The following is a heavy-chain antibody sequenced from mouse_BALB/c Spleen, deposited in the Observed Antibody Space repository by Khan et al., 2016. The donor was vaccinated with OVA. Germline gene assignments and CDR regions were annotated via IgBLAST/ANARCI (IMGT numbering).Heavy chain of an antibody. D-gene: IGHD1-1*01. V-gene: IGHV3-6*02. Sequence: EVKLLESGPGLVKPSQSLSLTCSVTGYSITSGYYWNWIRQFPGNKLEWMGYISYDGSNNYNPSLKNRISITRDTSKNQFFLKLNSVTTEDTATYYCARDYYGSSWYFDVWGAGTTVTVSS. CDR1: GYSITSGYY. CDR3: ARDYYGSSWYFDV. J-gene: IGHJ1*01. CDR2: ISYDGSN.